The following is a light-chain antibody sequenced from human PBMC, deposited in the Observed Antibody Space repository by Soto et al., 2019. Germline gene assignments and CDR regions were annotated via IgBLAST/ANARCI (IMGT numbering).Light chain of an antibody. CDR3: CSYAGRSTSHVV. V-gene: IGLV2-23*01. J-gene: IGLJ2*01. CDR2: EGS. Sequence: QSALTQPASVSGSPGQSITISCTGTSSDVGSYNLVSWYQQHPGKAPKLMIYEGSKRPSGVSNRFSGSKSSNTASLTISGLQAEDEADYYCCSYAGRSTSHVVFGGGTKLTVL. CDR1: SSDVGSYNL.